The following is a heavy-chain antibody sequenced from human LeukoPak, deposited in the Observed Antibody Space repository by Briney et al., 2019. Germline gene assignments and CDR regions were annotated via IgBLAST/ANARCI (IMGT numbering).Heavy chain of an antibody. CDR3: VRDIDYYGSGSYYNVGPFDY. V-gene: IGHV3-20*04. CDR1: GFTFDDYG. J-gene: IGHJ4*02. CDR2: INWNGGST. Sequence: PGGSLRLSCAASGFTFDDYGMSWVRQAPGKGLEWVSGINWNGGSTGYADSVKGRFTISRDNAKNSLYLQMNSLRAEDTALYYCVRDIDYYGSGSYYNVGPFDYWGQGTLVSVSS. D-gene: IGHD3-10*01.